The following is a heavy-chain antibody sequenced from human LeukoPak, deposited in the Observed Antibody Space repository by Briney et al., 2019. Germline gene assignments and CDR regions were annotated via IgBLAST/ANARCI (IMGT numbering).Heavy chain of an antibody. Sequence: GGSWRFSCAASGFSFSSYAMHWVRQAPGKGLEWVAVISYDGSNKYYADSVKGRFTISRDNSKNTLYLQMNSLRAEDTAVYYCARGGGSYDILTGDYKPHDYWGQGTLVTVSS. V-gene: IGHV3-30-3*01. D-gene: IGHD3-9*01. CDR3: ARGGGSYDILTGDYKPHDY. CDR1: GFSFSSYA. J-gene: IGHJ4*02. CDR2: ISYDGSNK.